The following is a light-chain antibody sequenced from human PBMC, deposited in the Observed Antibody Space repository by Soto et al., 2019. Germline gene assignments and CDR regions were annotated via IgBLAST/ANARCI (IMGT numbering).Light chain of an antibody. Sequence: DIQLTQSPSFLSASVGDRVTITCRASQGISSYLAWYQQKPGKAPKLLIDVASTLQSGVPSRFSGSGSGTDFTLTINSLQPEDFATYYCQQLFMYPPTFGPGTKVDIK. CDR3: QQLFMYPPT. CDR1: QGISSY. J-gene: IGKJ3*01. CDR2: VAS. V-gene: IGKV1-9*01.